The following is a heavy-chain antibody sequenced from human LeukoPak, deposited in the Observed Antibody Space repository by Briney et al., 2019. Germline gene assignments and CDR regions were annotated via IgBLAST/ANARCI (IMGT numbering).Heavy chain of an antibody. V-gene: IGHV4-61*01. CDR1: GGSVNSGSYF. CDR3: ATDYSNFYGMDI. J-gene: IGHJ6*02. CDR2: IQNSART. Sequence: SETLSLTCTVSGGSVNSGSYFWSWIRQPPGKGLEWIGYIQNSARTNYNPSLESRVTISVDSSKDQFSLRLSSVTAADTAVYYCATDYSNFYGMDIWGQGTTVTVSS. D-gene: IGHD4-11*01.